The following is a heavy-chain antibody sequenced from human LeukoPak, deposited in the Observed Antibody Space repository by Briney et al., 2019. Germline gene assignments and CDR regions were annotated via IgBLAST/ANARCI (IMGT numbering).Heavy chain of an antibody. CDR3: ARHKTAVAGGYYLDY. CDR1: GGFISSSDCF. V-gene: IGHV4-39*01. J-gene: IGHJ4*02. D-gene: IGHD6-19*01. CDR2: VYHSGVA. Sequence: SETLSLTCTVSGGFISSSDCFWGWIRQPPGRGLEWIGTVYHSGVAFYNPSLKSRVTISVGTSKNQFSLNLTSVTAADTAIYYCARHKTAVAGGYYLDYWGQGSLVTVSS.